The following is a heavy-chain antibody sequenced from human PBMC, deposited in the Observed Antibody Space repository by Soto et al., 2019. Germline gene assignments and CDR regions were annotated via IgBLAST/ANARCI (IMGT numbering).Heavy chain of an antibody. CDR1: GYTFTGYY. Sequence: ASVKVSCKASGYTFTGYYMHWVRQAPGQGLEWMGWINPNSGGTNYAQKFQGRVTMTRDTSISTAYMELSRLRSDDTAVYYWARLGSGSYYWFDPWGQGTLVTVSS. CDR3: ARLGSGSYYWFDP. D-gene: IGHD1-26*01. CDR2: INPNSGGT. V-gene: IGHV1-2*02. J-gene: IGHJ5*02.